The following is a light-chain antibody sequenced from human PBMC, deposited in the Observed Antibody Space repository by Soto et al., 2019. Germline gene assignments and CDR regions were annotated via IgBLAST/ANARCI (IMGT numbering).Light chain of an antibody. CDR3: SSYTTVFCYV. J-gene: IGLJ1*01. V-gene: IGLV2-14*03. CDR1: SSDIGAFNY. CDR2: GVT. Sequence: QSALTQPASVSGSPGQSITISCTGSSSDIGAFNYVAWYQQPPGKAPKLIIHGVTNRPSGVSSRSAGNKADYTASLTSSGLYDEDEADYYGSSYTTVFCYVFGAGTKLTVL.